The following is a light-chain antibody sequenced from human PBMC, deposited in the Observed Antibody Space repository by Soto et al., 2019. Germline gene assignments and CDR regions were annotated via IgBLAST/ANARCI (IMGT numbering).Light chain of an antibody. CDR3: SSYSSSSPPVV. V-gene: IGLV2-14*01. CDR1: SSDVGGYNY. CDR2: EVS. Sequence: QSALTQPASVSGSPGQSITISCTGTSSDVGGYNYVSWYQQHPGKAPKLMIYEVSNRPSGVSNRFSASKSGNTASLTISGLPAEEEADYYRSSYSSSSPPVVFGRGTKVTVL. J-gene: IGLJ2*01.